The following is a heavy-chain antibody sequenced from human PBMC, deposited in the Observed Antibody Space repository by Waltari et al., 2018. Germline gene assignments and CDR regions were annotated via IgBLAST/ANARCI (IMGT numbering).Heavy chain of an antibody. CDR1: GFTFSTYS. V-gene: IGHV3-48*04. CDR3: AREDRSGSLPLDY. Sequence: EVQLVESGGGLVQPGGSLRLSCAASGFTFSTYSMNWVRKAPGKGLEWVSYISSVSSTIYYAYSVKGRFSISRDNAKNSLYLQMNSLRAEDTAVYYCAREDRSGSLPLDYWGQGTLVTVSS. CDR2: ISSVSSTI. J-gene: IGHJ4*02. D-gene: IGHD1-26*01.